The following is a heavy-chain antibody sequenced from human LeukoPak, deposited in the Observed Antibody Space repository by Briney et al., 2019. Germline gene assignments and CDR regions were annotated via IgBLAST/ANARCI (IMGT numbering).Heavy chain of an antibody. CDR1: GFTFSSYA. J-gene: IGHJ4*02. CDR3: AKAFSNRRWHFDY. D-gene: IGHD4-4*01. V-gene: IGHV3-23*01. Sequence: PGGSLRLSCAASGFTFSSYAMSWVRQAPGKGLEWVSAISGSGGSTYYADSVKGRFTISRDNSKNTLYLQMNSLRAEDTAVHYCAKAFSNRRWHFDYWGQGTLVTVSS. CDR2: ISGSGGST.